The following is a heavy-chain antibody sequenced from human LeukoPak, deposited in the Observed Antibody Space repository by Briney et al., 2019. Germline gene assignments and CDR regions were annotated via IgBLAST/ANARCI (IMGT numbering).Heavy chain of an antibody. J-gene: IGHJ4*02. CDR1: GYTFSSYG. CDR3: AKELDY. V-gene: IGHV3-33*06. CDR2: IWYDGSNK. Sequence: GGSLRLSCAASGYTFSSYGMHWVRQAPGKGLEWVAVIWYDGSNKYYADSVKGRFTISRDNSKNTLYLQMNSLRAGDTAGYYCAKELDYWGQGTLVTVSS.